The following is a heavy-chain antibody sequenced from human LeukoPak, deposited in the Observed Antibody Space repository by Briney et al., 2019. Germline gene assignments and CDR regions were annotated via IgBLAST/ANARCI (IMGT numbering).Heavy chain of an antibody. V-gene: IGHV3-30*04. J-gene: IGHJ4*02. CDR1: GFTFSSYA. CDR2: ISYDGSNK. D-gene: IGHD5-18*01. CDR3: ARAYSYGFDY. Sequence: TGRSLRLSCAASGFTFSSYAMHWVRQAPGKGLEWVAVISYDGSNKYYADSVKGRFTISRDKSKNTLYLQMNSLRAEDTAVYYCARAYSYGFDYWGQGTLVTVSS.